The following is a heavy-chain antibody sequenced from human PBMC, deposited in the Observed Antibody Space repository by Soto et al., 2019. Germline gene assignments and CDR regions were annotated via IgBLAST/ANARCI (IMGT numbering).Heavy chain of an antibody. Sequence: SETLSLTCTVSGGSVSSNSYSWGWIRQSPGKGLEWIGYIYYSESTYYNPSLKSRVTISVDTSKNQFSLKLNSVTAADTAVYYCARDLWGYCGTDCYPLDVWGQGTTVTVS. D-gene: IGHD2-21*02. CDR1: GGSVSSNSYS. V-gene: IGHV4-31*03. CDR3: ARDLWGYCGTDCYPLDV. CDR2: IYYSEST. J-gene: IGHJ6*02.